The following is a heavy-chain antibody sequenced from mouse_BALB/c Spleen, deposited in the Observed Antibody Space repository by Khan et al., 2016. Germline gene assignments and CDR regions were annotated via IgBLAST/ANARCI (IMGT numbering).Heavy chain of an antibody. CDR2: IWRGGNT. CDR3: AKVDYYCSGGAWFAY. Sequence: QVQLKQSGPSLVQPSQSLSITCTVSGFSLTTYVVHWVRQSPGKGLEWLGVIWRGGNTDYNAAFMSRLRITKDNSKSQVFFRMNSLQAVDTAIYYCAKVDYYCSGGAWFAYWGQGSLVTVSA. V-gene: IGHV2-5-1*01. CDR1: GFSLTTYV. J-gene: IGHJ3*01. D-gene: IGHD2-1*01.